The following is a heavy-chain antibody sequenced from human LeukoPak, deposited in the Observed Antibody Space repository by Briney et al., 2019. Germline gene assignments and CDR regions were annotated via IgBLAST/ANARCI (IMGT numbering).Heavy chain of an antibody. V-gene: IGHV3-30-3*01. CDR1: GFTFSSYA. Sequence: GGSLRLSCAASGFTFSSYAMHWVRQAPGKGLEWVAAISYDGSNKYYADSVKGRFTISRDNSKNTLYLQMNSLRAEDTAVYYCARLGYCSSTSCYLYHYYYYMDVWGKGTTVTVSS. J-gene: IGHJ6*03. CDR2: ISYDGSNK. D-gene: IGHD2-2*01. CDR3: ARLGYCSSTSCYLYHYYYYMDV.